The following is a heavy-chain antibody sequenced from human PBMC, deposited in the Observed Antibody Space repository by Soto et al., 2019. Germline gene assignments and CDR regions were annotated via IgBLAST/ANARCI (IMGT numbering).Heavy chain of an antibody. CDR3: ATVDISTWIDGMDV. J-gene: IGHJ6*02. CDR2: TFPMFGKA. V-gene: IGHV1-69*06. Sequence: QVQLVQSGAEVKKPGSSVKVSCKASGGTFSSYAISWVRQAPGLGLEWMGGTFPMFGKANYAQKFQGRVTISADKSTSTAYMELSSLTSEDTAVYYCATVDISTWIDGMDVWGQGTTVTVSS. D-gene: IGHD6-13*01. CDR1: GGTFSSYA.